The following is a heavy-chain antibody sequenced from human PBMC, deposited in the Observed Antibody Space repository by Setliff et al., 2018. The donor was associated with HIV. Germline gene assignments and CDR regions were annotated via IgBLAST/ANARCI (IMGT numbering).Heavy chain of an antibody. CDR2: INGGNGKT. CDR1: GYTFTSYA. CDR3: ASPTAIHH. V-gene: IGHV1-3*01. Sequence: ASVKVSCKASGYTFTSYAVHWVRQAPGQRLEWMGWINGGNGKTRYSQKFQGRVTVTRDTSASTAYMELSSLRPEDTAVYYCASPTAIHHWGQGTLVTVSS. D-gene: IGHD2-21*02. J-gene: IGHJ5*02.